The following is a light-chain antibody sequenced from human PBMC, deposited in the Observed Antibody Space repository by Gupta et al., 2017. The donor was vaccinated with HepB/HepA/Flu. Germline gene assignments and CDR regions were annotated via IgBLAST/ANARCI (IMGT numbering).Light chain of an antibody. V-gene: IGKV1-33*01. Sequence: DIQMTQSPSSLSASVGDRVTITCQASQDISNYLNWYQQKPGKAPKLLIYDASKLETGVPSSFSGSGSGTDFTFTISSLQPEAIATYYCLQYADLPVTFCQGTRPEIK. CDR3: LQYADLPVT. CDR2: DAS. CDR1: QDISNY. J-gene: IGKJ5*01.